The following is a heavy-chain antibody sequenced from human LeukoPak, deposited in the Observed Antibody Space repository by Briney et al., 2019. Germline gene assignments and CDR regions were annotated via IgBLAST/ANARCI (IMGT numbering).Heavy chain of an antibody. V-gene: IGHV3-11*01. D-gene: IGHD3-10*01. CDR1: GFTFSDYY. J-gene: IGHJ6*02. CDR2: ISSSGSTI. Sequence: GGSLRLSCAASGFTFSDYYMSWIRQAPRKGLEWVSYISSSGSTIYYADSVKGRFTISRDNAKNSLYLQMNSLRAEDTAVYYCARRDYYGSGSYLSGYGMDVWGQGTTVTVSS. CDR3: ARRDYYGSGSYLSGYGMDV.